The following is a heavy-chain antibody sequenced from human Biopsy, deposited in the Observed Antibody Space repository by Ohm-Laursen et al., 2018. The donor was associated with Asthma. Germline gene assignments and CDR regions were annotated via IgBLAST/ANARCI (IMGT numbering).Heavy chain of an antibody. Sequence: GASVKVSCKASGSTFSSNSINWVRQAPGQGLEWMGRIIPIFGPTNYAQKFQGRVTIGADDSTSTAYMELSSLSSEDTALYYCARGPEYVRSSGALDYWGQGTLVTVSS. CDR3: ARGPEYVRSSGALDY. J-gene: IGHJ4*02. D-gene: IGHD2-2*01. CDR2: IIPIFGPT. V-gene: IGHV1-69*13. CDR1: GSTFSSNS.